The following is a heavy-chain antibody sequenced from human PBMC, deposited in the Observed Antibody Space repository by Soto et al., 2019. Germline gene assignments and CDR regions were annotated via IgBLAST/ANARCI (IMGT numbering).Heavy chain of an antibody. V-gene: IGHV1-69*06. D-gene: IGHD3-3*01. J-gene: IGHJ6*02. CDR3: ASETAYDCCSGYGGESFYYGMDV. Sequence: QVQLVQSGAEVKKPGSSVKVSCKASGGTFSSYAISWVRQAPGQGLEWMGGIIPIFGTANYAQKFQGRVTITADKSTSTAYMERSSLRAEDTAGYYCASETAYDCCSGYGGESFYYGMDVWGQGTTVTVSS. CDR1: GGTFSSYA. CDR2: IIPIFGTA.